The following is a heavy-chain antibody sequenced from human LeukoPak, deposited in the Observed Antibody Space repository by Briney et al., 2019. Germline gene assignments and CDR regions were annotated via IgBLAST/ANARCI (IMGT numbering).Heavy chain of an antibody. Sequence: SETLSLTCAVYGGSFSGYYWSGIRQPPGRGLEWIGEINHSGSTNYNPSLKSRGTISVDTSKNQFFLKLSSVTAADTAVYYCARGNGYNSKYYFDYWGQGTLVTVSS. CDR3: ARGNGYNSKYYFDY. D-gene: IGHD5-18*01. V-gene: IGHV4-34*01. CDR2: INHSGST. CDR1: GGSFSGYY. J-gene: IGHJ4*02.